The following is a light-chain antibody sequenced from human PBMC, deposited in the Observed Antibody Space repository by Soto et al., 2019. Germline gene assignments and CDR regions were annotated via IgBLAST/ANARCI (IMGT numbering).Light chain of an antibody. V-gene: IGKV1-5*03. CDR3: QQYKAYTWT. J-gene: IGKJ1*01. CDR1: QSISTW. CDR2: QAS. Sequence: DIQMTQSPSTLSASVGDRVTITCRASQSISTWLAWYQQKPGKAPKLLIYQASSLESGAPSRFSGSGSGTEFTLTISSLQPDDFATYYCQQYKAYTWTFGQGTKVEIK.